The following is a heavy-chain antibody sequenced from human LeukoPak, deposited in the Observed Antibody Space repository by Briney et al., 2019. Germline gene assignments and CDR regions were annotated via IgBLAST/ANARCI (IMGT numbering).Heavy chain of an antibody. V-gene: IGHV1-69*05. J-gene: IGHJ3*02. CDR1: GGTFSSYA. CDR3: ACLWDSSGYYQDDAFDI. CDR2: IIPIFGTA. D-gene: IGHD3-22*01. Sequence: SVKVSCKASGGTFSSYAISWVRQAPGQGLEWMGRIIPIFGTANYAQKFQGRVTITTDESTSTAYIELSSLRSEDTAVYYCACLWDSSGYYQDDAFDIWGQGTMVTVSS.